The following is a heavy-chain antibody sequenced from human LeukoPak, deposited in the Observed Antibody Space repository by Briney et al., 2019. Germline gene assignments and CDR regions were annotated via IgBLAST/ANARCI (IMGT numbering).Heavy chain of an antibody. CDR3: AREMGRWLQILDY. J-gene: IGHJ4*02. V-gene: IGHV1-69*04. CDR1: GGTFSSYA. Sequence: SVKVSCKAFGGTFSSYAISWVRQAPGQRLEWMGRIIPILGIANYAQKFQGRVTITADKSTSTAYMELSSLRSEDTAVYYCAREMGRWLQILDYWGQGTLVTVSS. D-gene: IGHD5-24*01. CDR2: IIPILGIA.